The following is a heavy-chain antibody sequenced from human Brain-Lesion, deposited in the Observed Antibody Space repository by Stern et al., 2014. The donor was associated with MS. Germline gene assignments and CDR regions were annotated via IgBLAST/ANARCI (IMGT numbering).Heavy chain of an antibody. D-gene: IGHD2-2*01. J-gene: IGHJ6*02. Sequence: VQLEESAPGLVKPSQTLSLSCTVSGGSISSGGYYWSWIRQPAGKGLEWIGRIFNSGSTSYNPSLKSRVTISIDTSKNQFSLRLNSMTAADTAVYYCARGRVVPGFQYYATDVWGQGTTVIVSS. CDR2: IFNSGST. CDR1: GGSISSGGYY. CDR3: ARGRVVPGFQYYATDV. V-gene: IGHV4-61*02.